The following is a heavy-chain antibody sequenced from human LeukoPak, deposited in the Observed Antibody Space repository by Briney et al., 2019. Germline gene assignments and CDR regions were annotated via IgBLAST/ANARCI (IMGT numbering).Heavy chain of an antibody. J-gene: IGHJ3*02. CDR3: ARGWLWSQKFDAFDI. V-gene: IGHV3-48*03. CDR2: ISSSGSTI. D-gene: IGHD5-18*01. Sequence: GGSLRLSCAASGFTFSSYEMNWVRQAPGKGLEWVSYISSSGSTIYYADSVKGRFTISRDNAKNSLYLQMNSLRAEDTAVYYCARGWLWSQKFDAFDIWGQGTMVTVSS. CDR1: GFTFSSYE.